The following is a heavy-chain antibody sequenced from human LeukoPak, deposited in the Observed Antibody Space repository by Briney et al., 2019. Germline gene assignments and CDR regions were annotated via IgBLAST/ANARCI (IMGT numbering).Heavy chain of an antibody. V-gene: IGHV3-53*01. D-gene: IGHD5-12*01. CDR2: IYYDDRT. CDR1: GFTVSDNS. Sequence: GGSLRLSCTVSGFTVSDNSMSWVRQAPGKGLEWVSFIYYDDRTHYSDSVKGRFTISRDNSKNTLYLQMNSLRAEDTAVYYCARDLRGSYWGQGTLVTVSS. J-gene: IGHJ4*02. CDR3: ARDLRGSY.